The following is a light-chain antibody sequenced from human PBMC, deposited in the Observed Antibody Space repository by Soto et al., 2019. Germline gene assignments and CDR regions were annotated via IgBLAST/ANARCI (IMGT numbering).Light chain of an antibody. CDR1: QSVLYSSNNKNY. Sequence: IVMTQSPDLAVSLGERATVNCKSSQSVLYSSNNKNYLAWYQQKPGQPPKLLIYWASTRESGVPDRFSGSGSGTDFTLTIRSLQAEDGAVYYCQQYYNTPYTFGQGTKLEIK. V-gene: IGKV4-1*01. J-gene: IGKJ2*01. CDR3: QQYYNTPYT. CDR2: WAS.